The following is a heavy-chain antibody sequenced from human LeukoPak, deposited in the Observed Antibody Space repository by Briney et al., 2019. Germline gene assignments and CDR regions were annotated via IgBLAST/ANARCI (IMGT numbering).Heavy chain of an antibody. CDR2: IRHDEANS. V-gene: IGHV3-30*02. Sequence: GGSLRLSCAVSGFNLNSYAMHWVRQAPGKGLEWVAVIRHDEANSFYADSVQGRFTISRDTSKKLLYLQMSSLRVEDTAVYYCAKEYTPSSPLGELDSWGQGTLVTVSS. J-gene: IGHJ4*02. CDR3: AKEYTPSSPLGELDS. D-gene: IGHD6-6*01. CDR1: GFNLNSYA.